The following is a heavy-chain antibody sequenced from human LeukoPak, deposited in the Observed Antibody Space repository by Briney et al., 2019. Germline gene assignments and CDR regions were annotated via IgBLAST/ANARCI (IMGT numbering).Heavy chain of an antibody. CDR1: GYSFTSYW. V-gene: IGHV5-51*01. D-gene: IGHD2-15*01. Sequence: GESLKISCQGSGYSFTSYWIGWVRQMPGKGLEWMGIIYPGDSDTRYSPSFQGQVTISADKSISTAYLQWSSLKASDTAMYYCASPPTLSYCSGGSCYNDYWGQGTLVTVSS. CDR3: ASPPTLSYCSGGSCYNDY. J-gene: IGHJ4*02. CDR2: IYPGDSDT.